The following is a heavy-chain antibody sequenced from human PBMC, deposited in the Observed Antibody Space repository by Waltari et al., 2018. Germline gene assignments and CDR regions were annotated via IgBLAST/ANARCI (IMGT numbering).Heavy chain of an antibody. D-gene: IGHD3-10*01. J-gene: IGHJ4*02. CDR1: GYIFSSYG. V-gene: IGHV1-18*01. CDR3: ARESSGIGVSGPDY. Sequence: QVQLVQSGTEVKNPGASVKVSCKGSGYIFSSYGVTWVRQAPGQGLEWMGWIGGYNDNTQSAQKFQGRLTMTKDTSSSTAYMELRSLGSDDTAVYYCARESSGIGVSGPDYWGQGTLVSVSS. CDR2: IGGYNDNT.